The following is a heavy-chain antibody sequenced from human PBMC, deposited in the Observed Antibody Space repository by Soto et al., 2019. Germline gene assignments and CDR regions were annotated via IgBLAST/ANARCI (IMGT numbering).Heavy chain of an antibody. CDR2: IIPIFGTA. D-gene: IGHD2-15*01. CDR3: ARALGYCSGGNCYEEGWFDH. V-gene: IGHV1-69*06. CDR1: GGTFSSYA. J-gene: IGHJ5*02. Sequence: QVQLVQSGAEVKKPGSSVKVSCKASGGTFSSYAISWVRQAPGQGLEWMGGIIPIFGTANYAQKFQGRVTITEDKYTITADMELSSLRSEDTAVYYCARALGYCSGGNCYEEGWFDHWGQGTLVTVSS.